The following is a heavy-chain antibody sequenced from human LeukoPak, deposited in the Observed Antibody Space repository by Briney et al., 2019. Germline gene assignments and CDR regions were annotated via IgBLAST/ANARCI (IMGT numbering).Heavy chain of an antibody. J-gene: IGHJ4*02. Sequence: SVKVSCKAPGGTFSSYAISWVRQAPGQGLEWMGGIIPIFGTANYAQKFQGRVTITADESTSTAYMELSSLRSEDTAMYYCARGFIAVAGSVDYWGQGTLVTVSS. CDR1: GGTFSSYA. D-gene: IGHD6-19*01. CDR2: IIPIFGTA. CDR3: ARGFIAVAGSVDY. V-gene: IGHV1-69*13.